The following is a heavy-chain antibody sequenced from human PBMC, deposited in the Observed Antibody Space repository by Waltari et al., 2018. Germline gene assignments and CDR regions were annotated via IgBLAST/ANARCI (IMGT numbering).Heavy chain of an antibody. Sequence: EVQLVQSGAAVKKPGESLQISCKGSGYSFTSYWIGWVCQRPGKGLEWMGIIYPGDSDTRDSPSFQGQVTIPADHAISTAYLQWSSLKASDTAMDYWARPAVGAGVYFFDYWGQGTLVTVSS. D-gene: IGHD3-3*01. CDR1: GYSFTSYW. V-gene: IGHV5-51*01. J-gene: IGHJ4*02. CDR3: ARPAVGAGVYFFDY. CDR2: IYPGDSDT.